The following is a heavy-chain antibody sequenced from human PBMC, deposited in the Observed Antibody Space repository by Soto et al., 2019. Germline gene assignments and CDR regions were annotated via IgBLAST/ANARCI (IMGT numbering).Heavy chain of an antibody. D-gene: IGHD3-10*01. CDR3: AMGSYFDY. Sequence: PWGSLRLSCAASGFTFSRYWMSWVRQAPGKGLEWVANIKEDGSEKYYVDSVKGRSTISRDNAKNSLYLQMNSLRVEDTAVYYCAMGSYFDYWGLGTLVTVSS. J-gene: IGHJ4*02. CDR1: GFTFSRYW. CDR2: IKEDGSEK. V-gene: IGHV3-7*03.